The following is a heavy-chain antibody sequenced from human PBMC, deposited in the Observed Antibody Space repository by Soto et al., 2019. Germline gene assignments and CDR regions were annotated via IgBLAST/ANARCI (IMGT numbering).Heavy chain of an antibody. V-gene: IGHV3-23*01. J-gene: IGHJ4*02. CDR3: AREDGAVAGICY. D-gene: IGHD6-19*01. CDR2: VSGSGGDT. Sequence: EVQLLESGGGLVQPGGSLRLSCAASGLTFSSYVMSWVRQAPGKGLEWVSGVSGSGGDTYYADSVKGRFTISRDNSKNSLYLQMNSLRDEDTAVYYCAREDGAVAGICYWGQGTLVTVSS. CDR1: GLTFSSYV.